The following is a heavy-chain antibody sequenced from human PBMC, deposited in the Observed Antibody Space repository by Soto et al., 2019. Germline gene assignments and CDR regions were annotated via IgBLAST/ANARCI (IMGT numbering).Heavy chain of an antibody. CDR1: GGSISSSSYY. D-gene: IGHD3-10*01. Sequence: KQSQTLSLTCTVSGGSISSSSYYWGWIRQPPGKGLEWIGSIYYSGSTYYNPSLKSRVTISVDTSKNQFSLKLSSVTAADTAVYYCARVSLFGELLYWFDPWGQGTLVTVS. J-gene: IGHJ5*02. V-gene: IGHV4-39*01. CDR2: IYYSGST. CDR3: ARVSLFGELLYWFDP.